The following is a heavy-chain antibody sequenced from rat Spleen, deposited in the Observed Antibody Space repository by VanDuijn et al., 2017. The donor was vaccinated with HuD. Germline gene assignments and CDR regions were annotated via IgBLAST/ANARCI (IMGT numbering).Heavy chain of an antibody. D-gene: IGHD1-2*01. CDR1: GFTFSNYD. V-gene: IGHV5-22*01. CDR3: ARGFTVAVF. CDR2: IRHDGSST. Sequence: EVQLVESGGGLVQPGRSMKLSCAASGFTFSNYDMAWVRQAPKKGREWVATIRHDGSSTNYGDSVKGRFTISRDSAKSTLYLQMDSLRSEDTATYYCARGFTVAVFWGQGVMVTVSA. J-gene: IGHJ2*01.